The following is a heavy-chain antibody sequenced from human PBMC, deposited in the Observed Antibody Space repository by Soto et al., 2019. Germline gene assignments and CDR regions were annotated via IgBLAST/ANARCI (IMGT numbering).Heavy chain of an antibody. Sequence: SETLSLTCTVSGGSISSYYWSWIRQPPGKGLEWIGYIYYSGSTNYNPSLKSRVTRSVDTSKNQFSLKLSSVTAADTAVYYCARGVEMATISFDYWGQGTLVTVSS. D-gene: IGHD5-12*01. V-gene: IGHV4-59*01. CDR2: IYYSGST. CDR3: ARGVEMATISFDY. J-gene: IGHJ4*02. CDR1: GGSISSYY.